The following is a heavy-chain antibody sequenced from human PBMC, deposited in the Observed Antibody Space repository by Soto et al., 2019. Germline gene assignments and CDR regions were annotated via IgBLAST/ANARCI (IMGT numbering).Heavy chain of an antibody. D-gene: IGHD3-10*01. CDR2: IIPILGIA. CDR3: ARSSTTPTRGHSGSYYPSYYYYYYMDV. V-gene: IGHV1-69*02. Sequence: ASVKVSCKASGGTFSSYTISWVRQAPGQGLEWMGRIIPILGIANYAQKFQGRVTITADKSTSTAYMELSSLRSEDTAVYYCARSSTTPTRGHSGSYYPSYYYYYYMDVWGKGTTVTVSS. J-gene: IGHJ6*03. CDR1: GGTFSSYT.